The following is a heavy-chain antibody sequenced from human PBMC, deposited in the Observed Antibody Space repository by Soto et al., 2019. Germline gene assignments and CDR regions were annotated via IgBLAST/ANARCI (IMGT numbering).Heavy chain of an antibody. CDR2: TNPSGGRP. CDR1: GYTFTDHY. CDR3: ARDYSNGWGAFDY. Sequence: QVQLVQSGAGVREPGASVKVSCTTSGYTFTDHYLHWVRQAPGQGLEWMGITNPSGGRPTYAQKFQGRVTMTSDTSTRTVYMELSSLTSEDTAVYYCARDYSNGWGAFDYWGQGTLVTVSS. J-gene: IGHJ4*02. V-gene: IGHV1-46*01. D-gene: IGHD6-19*01.